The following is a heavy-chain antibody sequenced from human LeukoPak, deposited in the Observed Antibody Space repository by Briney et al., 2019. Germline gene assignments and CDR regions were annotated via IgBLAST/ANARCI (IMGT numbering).Heavy chain of an antibody. CDR1: GGSINFYY. CDR3: ARGIADPYSFDS. CDR2: IYSTGST. D-gene: IGHD6-13*01. V-gene: IGHV4-4*07. J-gene: IGHJ4*02. Sequence: PSETLSLTCTVSGGSINFYYWSWIRQPAGKGLEWIGRIYSTGSTNYSPSLKSRVTMSVDKSKNQFSLNLSSMTAADTAVYYCARGIADPYSFDSWGQGTLVTVSS.